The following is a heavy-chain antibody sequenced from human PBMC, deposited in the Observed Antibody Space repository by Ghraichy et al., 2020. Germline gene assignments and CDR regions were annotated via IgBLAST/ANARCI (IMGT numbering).Heavy chain of an antibody. V-gene: IGHV4-59*01. J-gene: IGHJ4*02. CDR3: ASGVGATHLGH. Sequence: SETLSLTCTVSGGSISSYYWTWIRQPPGKGLEWNGYGHYSGSTNYNPTLKSRITITVDTSKNQFSLKLSSVTAADTAVYYCASGVGATHLGHWGQGTLVTVSS. CDR1: GGSISSYY. CDR2: GHYSGST. D-gene: IGHD1-26*01.